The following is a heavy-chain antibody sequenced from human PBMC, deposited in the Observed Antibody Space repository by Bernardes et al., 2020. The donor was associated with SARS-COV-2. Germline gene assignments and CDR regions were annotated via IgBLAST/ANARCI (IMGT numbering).Heavy chain of an antibody. CDR2: IFHTGNT. J-gene: IGHJ4*02. D-gene: IGHD3-10*01. V-gene: IGHV4-34*12. CDR3: VKDQYGFPSVFDY. Sequence: SETLSLTCAVSGGSFTTYYWNWIRQPPGKGLEWIGEIFHTGNTNYNPSLDSRLSMSVDTAKAHFSLKLSFVNAADTAVYYCVKDQYGFPSVFDYWAQGTLVTVSS. CDR1: GGSFTTYY.